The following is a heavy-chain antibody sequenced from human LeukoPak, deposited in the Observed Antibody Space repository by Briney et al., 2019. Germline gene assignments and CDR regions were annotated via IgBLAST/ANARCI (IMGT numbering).Heavy chain of an antibody. V-gene: IGHV3-23*01. CDR1: GFTFNDYA. D-gene: IGHD2-2*01. Sequence: GGSLRLSCATSGFTFNDYAMNWVRQAPGKGLEWVAGISGSGADTYYADSVKGRFTISRDNSKNTLYLQTDTLRVEDTAVYYCARRLCRGTGRYYFDYWGQGTLVTVSS. CDR2: ISGSGADT. CDR3: ARRLCRGTGRYYFDY. J-gene: IGHJ4*02.